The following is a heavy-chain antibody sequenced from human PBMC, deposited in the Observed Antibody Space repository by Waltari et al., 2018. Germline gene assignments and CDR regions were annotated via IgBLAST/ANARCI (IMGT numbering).Heavy chain of an antibody. CDR3: AKGLSEAGPDAFDI. J-gene: IGHJ3*02. CDR2: IWYDGSNK. Sequence: QVQLVQSGAEVKKPGSSVKVSCAASGFTFSSYGMHWVRQAPGKGLEWVAVIWYDGSNKYYADSVKGRFTISRDNSKNTLYLQMNSLRAEDTAMYYCAKGLSEAGPDAFDIWGQGTMVTVSS. D-gene: IGHD6-13*01. CDR1: GFTFSSYG. V-gene: IGHV3-30*18.